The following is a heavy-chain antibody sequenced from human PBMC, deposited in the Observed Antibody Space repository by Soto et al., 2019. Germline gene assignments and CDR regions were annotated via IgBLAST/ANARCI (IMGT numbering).Heavy chain of an antibody. CDR2: IYYSGST. J-gene: IGHJ4*02. Sequence: QVQLQESGPGLVKPSETLSLTCTVSGGSISSYYWSWIRQPPGKGLEWIGYIYYSGSTNYNPSLKSRVTISVYTSKNQFSLKLSSVTAADTAVYYGARDGGYSYGCFDYWGQGTLVTVSS. CDR1: GGSISSYY. V-gene: IGHV4-59*01. CDR3: ARDGGYSYGCFDY. D-gene: IGHD5-18*01.